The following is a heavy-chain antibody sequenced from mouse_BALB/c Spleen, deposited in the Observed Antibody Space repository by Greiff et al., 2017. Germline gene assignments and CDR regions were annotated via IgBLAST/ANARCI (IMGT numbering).Heavy chain of an antibody. Sequence: QVQLQQSGAELVRPGTSVKVSCKASGYAFTNYLIEWVKQRPGQGLEWIGVINPGSGGTNYNEKFKGKATLTADKSSSTAYMQLSSLTSDDSAVYFCARESPMITTRYYYAMDYWGQGTSVTVSS. CDR3: ARESPMITTRYYYAMDY. J-gene: IGHJ4*01. CDR1: GYAFTNYL. D-gene: IGHD2-4*01. V-gene: IGHV1-54*01. CDR2: INPGSGGT.